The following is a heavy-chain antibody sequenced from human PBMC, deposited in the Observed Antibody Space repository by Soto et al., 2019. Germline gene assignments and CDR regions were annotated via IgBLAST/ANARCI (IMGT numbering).Heavy chain of an antibody. Sequence: QVQLQESGSGLVKPSQSLSLTCTVSGVSLNTADTWWSWIRQSPGKGLEFIGYYHSGGSTYYDASFRSRVIISADTSNRQFSLKLSSVTVADTAVYFSVRSRQKESGNHYGLDVWGQGTKVTVSS. V-gene: IGHV4-30-4*01. D-gene: IGHD2-15*01. J-gene: IGHJ6*02. CDR3: VRSRQKESGNHYGLDV. CDR1: GVSLNTADTW. CDR2: YHSGGST.